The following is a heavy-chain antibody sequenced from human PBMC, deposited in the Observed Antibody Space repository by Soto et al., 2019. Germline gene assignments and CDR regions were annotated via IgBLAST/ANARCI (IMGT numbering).Heavy chain of an antibody. V-gene: IGHV4-61*01. D-gene: IGHD5-12*01. CDR1: GGSVSSGSYY. CDR2: IYYSGST. J-gene: IGHJ4*02. Sequence: SETLSLTCTVSGGSVSSGSYYWSWIRQPPGKGLERIGNIYYSGSTIYKPSLQSRVTISVDTSKNQFSLKLSSVTAADTAVYYCGGSSWRSGYDGAEMAAYWGQGTLVTVSS. CDR3: GGSSWRSGYDGAEMAAY.